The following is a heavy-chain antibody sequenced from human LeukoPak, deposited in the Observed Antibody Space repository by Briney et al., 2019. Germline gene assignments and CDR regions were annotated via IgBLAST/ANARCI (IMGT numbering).Heavy chain of an antibody. Sequence: SQTLSLTCTVSGGSISSNYWTWIRQHPGKGLVWIGYIYYSGSTKYNPSLKSRVAISVDTSKNQFSLKLSSVTAADTAVYYCARGGNTFWDAFDIWGQGTMVTVSS. V-gene: IGHV4-59*01. CDR3: ARGGNTFWDAFDI. CDR2: IYYSGST. J-gene: IGHJ3*02. D-gene: IGHD3-3*01. CDR1: GGSISSNY.